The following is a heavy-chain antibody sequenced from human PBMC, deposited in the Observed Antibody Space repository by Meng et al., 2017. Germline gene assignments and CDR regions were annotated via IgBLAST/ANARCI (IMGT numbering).Heavy chain of an antibody. Sequence: GGSLRLSCAASGFTFSSYSMNWVRQAPGKGLEWVSSISSSSSYIYYADSVKGRFTIPRDNAKNSLYLQMNSRRAEDTAVYYCAREGDGVISYWGQGTLVTVSS. CDR2: ISSSSSYI. CDR3: AREGDGVISY. D-gene: IGHD5-24*01. V-gene: IGHV3-21*01. CDR1: GFTFSSYS. J-gene: IGHJ4*02.